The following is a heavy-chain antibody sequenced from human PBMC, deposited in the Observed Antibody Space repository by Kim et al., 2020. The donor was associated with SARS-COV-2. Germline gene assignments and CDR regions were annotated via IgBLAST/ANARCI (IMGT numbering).Heavy chain of an antibody. CDR1: GFTFSNAW. J-gene: IGHJ3*02. D-gene: IGHD3-16*01. CDR3: TTESLMITFGGVMTSDAFDI. Sequence: GGSLRLSCAASGFTFSNAWMSWVRQAPGKGLEWVGRIKSKTDGGTTDYAAPVKGRFTISRDDSKNTLYLQMNSLKTEDTAVYYCTTESLMITFGGVMTSDAFDIWGQGTMVTVSS. CDR2: IKSKTDGGTT. V-gene: IGHV3-15*01.